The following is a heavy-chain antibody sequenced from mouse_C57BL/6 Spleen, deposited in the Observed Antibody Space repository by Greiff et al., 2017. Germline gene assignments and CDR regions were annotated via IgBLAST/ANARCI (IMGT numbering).Heavy chain of an antibody. CDR3: ARTGRTYYFDY. CDR1: GYTFTSYW. V-gene: IGHV1-52*01. J-gene: IGHJ2*01. Sequence: QVQLQQSGAELVRPGSSVKLSCKASGYTFTSYWMHWVKQRPRQGLEWIGNIDPSDSETHYNQKFKDKATLTVDKSSSTVYMQLSSLTSEDSAVYYCARTGRTYYFDYWGQGTTLTVSS. D-gene: IGHD4-1*01. CDR2: IDPSDSET.